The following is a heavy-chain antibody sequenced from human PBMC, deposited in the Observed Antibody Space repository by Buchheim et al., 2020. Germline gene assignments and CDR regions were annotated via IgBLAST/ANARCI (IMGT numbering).Heavy chain of an antibody. CDR2: MNPNSGNT. CDR1: GYTFTSYD. CDR3: ARESHPLGIEQFYWFDP. J-gene: IGHJ5*02. D-gene: IGHD7-27*01. Sequence: QVQLVQSGAEAKKPGASVKVSCKASGYTFTSYDINWVRQATGQGLEWMGWMNPNSGNTGYAQKFQGRVTMTRNTSISTAYMELSSLRSEDTAVYYCARESHPLGIEQFYWFDPWGQGTL. V-gene: IGHV1-8*01.